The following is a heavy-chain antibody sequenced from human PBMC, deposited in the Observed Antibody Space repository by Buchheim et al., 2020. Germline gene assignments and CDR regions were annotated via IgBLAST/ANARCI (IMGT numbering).Heavy chain of an antibody. J-gene: IGHJ4*02. CDR3: AKEGSGYGSFDY. CDR1: GFTFSSYG. CDR2: ISYDGSNK. Sequence: QVQLVESGGGVVQPGRSLRLSCAASGFTFSSYGMHWVRQAPGKGLEWVAVISYDGSNKYYADSVKGRFTISRDNSKNTLYLQMNSLGAEDTAVYYCAKEGSGYGSFDYWGQGTL. V-gene: IGHV3-30*18. D-gene: IGHD5-12*01.